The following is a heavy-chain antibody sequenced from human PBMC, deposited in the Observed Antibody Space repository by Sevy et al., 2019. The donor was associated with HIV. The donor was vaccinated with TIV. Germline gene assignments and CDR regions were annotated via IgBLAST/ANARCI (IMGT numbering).Heavy chain of an antibody. CDR2: IYTTDSDA. J-gene: IGHJ4*02. D-gene: IGHD6-19*01. Sequence: GESLKISCKASGYSITSSWIGWVRQIPGKGLEWMGIIYTTDSDARYSPSFEGQVTISVDKCISTAYLQWSSLKASDTAMYYCARRGASGGWYHFDYWGQGTLVTVSS. V-gene: IGHV5-51*01. CDR1: GYSITSSW. CDR3: ARRGASGGWYHFDY.